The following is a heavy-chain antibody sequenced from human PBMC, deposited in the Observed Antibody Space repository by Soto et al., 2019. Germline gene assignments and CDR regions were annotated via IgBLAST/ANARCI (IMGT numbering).Heavy chain of an antibody. D-gene: IGHD5-18*01. CDR2: VFYSGST. V-gene: IGHV4-59*01. CDR3: ARIKSGYSYGSIIDF. Sequence: SETLSLTCIVSGDSISHYYWSWIRQPPGKGLEWIGYVFYSGSTNYNPSLKSRVTISVDSSKNQFSLKLRSVTPVDTAIYYCARIKSGYSYGSIIDFWGQGTLVTVSS. J-gene: IGHJ4*02. CDR1: GDSISHYY.